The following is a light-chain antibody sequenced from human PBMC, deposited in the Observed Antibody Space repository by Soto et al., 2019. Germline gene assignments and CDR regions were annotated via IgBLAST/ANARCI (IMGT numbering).Light chain of an antibody. J-gene: IGLJ1*01. CDR1: SSDVGSYNL. V-gene: IGLV2-23*02. CDR2: EVS. CDR3: CSYAGSSTSYV. Sequence: QSALTQPASVSGSPGQSITISCTGTSSDVGSYNLVSWYQQHPGKAPKLMIYEVSKRPSGVSNRFSGSKSGNTASLTIPGLQAEDEADYYCCSYAGSSTSYVFGTGTRSPS.